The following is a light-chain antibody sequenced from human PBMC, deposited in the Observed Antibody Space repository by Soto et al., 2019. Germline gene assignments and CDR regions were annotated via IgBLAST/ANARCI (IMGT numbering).Light chain of an antibody. CDR3: MQALQTSYT. V-gene: IGKV2-28*01. CDR2: LGS. CDR1: QSLLHSNGYNY. J-gene: IGKJ2*01. Sequence: DIVMTQSPLSLPVTPGEPASISCRSSQSLLHSNGYNYLDWYLQKPGQSPQLLIYLGSNRASGVPDRFSGSGSGTDFTLKISRLEAEDVGVYYCMQALQTSYTFGQGTKVDIK.